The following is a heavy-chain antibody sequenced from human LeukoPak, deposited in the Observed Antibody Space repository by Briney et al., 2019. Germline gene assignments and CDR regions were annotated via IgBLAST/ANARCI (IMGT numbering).Heavy chain of an antibody. D-gene: IGHD6-19*01. CDR3: ARDEISSGWYHYYYGMDV. Sequence: GRSLRLSCAASGFTFSSYGMHWVRQAPGKGLEWVAGIWYDGSNKYYADSVKGRFTISRDNSKNTLYLQMNSLRAEDTAVYYCARDEISSGWYHYYYGMDVWGQGTTVTVSS. J-gene: IGHJ6*02. CDR1: GFTFSSYG. V-gene: IGHV3-33*01. CDR2: IWYDGSNK.